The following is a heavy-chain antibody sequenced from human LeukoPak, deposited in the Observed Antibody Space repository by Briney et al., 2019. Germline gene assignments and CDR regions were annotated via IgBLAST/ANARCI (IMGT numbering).Heavy chain of an antibody. CDR1: GYTFTGYY. Sequence: ASVKVSCKASGYTFTGYYMHWVRQAPGQGLEWMGWINPNSGDTNYAQRFQGRVTMTRDTSISTAYMDLSRLRSDDTAVYYCARDSGYCSSTGCYYFDYWGQGTLGTVSS. V-gene: IGHV1-2*02. CDR2: INPNSGDT. J-gene: IGHJ4*02. CDR3: ARDSGYCSSTGCYYFDY. D-gene: IGHD2-2*01.